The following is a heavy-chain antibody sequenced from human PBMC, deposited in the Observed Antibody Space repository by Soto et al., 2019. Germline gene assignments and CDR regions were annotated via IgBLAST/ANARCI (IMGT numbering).Heavy chain of an antibody. Sequence: GGSLRLSCAASGFTFSSYGMHWVRQAPGKGLEWVAVIWYDGSNKYYADSVKGRFTISRDNSKNTLYLQMNSLRAEDTAVYYCARGPSGLFNYDFWSGPSGYYYGMDVWGQGTTVTVSS. CDR3: ARGPSGLFNYDFWSGPSGYYYGMDV. D-gene: IGHD3-3*01. CDR1: GFTFSSYG. CDR2: IWYDGSNK. J-gene: IGHJ6*02. V-gene: IGHV3-33*01.